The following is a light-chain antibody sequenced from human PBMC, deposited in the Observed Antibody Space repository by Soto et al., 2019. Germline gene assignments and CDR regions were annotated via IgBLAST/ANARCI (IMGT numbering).Light chain of an antibody. J-gene: IGKJ4*01. CDR1: QGISSY. V-gene: IGKV1-9*01. Sequence: DIQLTQSPSFLSASVGDRVTITCRASQGISSYLAWYQQKPGKAPKLLIYAASTLQSGVPSRFSGSGSGTEFTLTISSLQPEDFATYYCQQLNSYPPTFCGGTKVESK. CDR2: AAS. CDR3: QQLNSYPPT.